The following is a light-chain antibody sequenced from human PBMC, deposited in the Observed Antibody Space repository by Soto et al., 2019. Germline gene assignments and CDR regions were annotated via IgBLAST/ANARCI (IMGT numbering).Light chain of an antibody. CDR3: CSKATSSTYV. Sequence: QSALTQPASVSGSPGQSITISCTGTSSDLGSYNLVSWYQQYPGKAPKPMIYEVSKRPSGVSNRFSGSKSGYTASLTISGLQAEDEADYYCCSKATSSTYVFGTGTKLTVL. CDR2: EVS. CDR1: SSDLGSYNL. J-gene: IGLJ1*01. V-gene: IGLV2-23*02.